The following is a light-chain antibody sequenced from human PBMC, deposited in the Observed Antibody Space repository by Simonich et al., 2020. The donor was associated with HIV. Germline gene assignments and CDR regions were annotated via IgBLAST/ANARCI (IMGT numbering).Light chain of an antibody. CDR3: QQYNNWPPYT. CDR2: GAS. Sequence: EIVMTQSPATLSVSPGERAPLSCRASQSVNSNLAWYQQKPGQAPRLLIYGASTRATGIPARFSGSESGTEFTLTISSLQSEDFAVYYCQQYNNWPPYTFGQGTKLEIK. CDR1: QSVNSN. V-gene: IGKV3-15*01. J-gene: IGKJ2*01.